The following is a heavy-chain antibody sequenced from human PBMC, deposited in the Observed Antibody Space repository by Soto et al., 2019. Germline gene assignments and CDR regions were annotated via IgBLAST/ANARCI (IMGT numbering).Heavy chain of an antibody. V-gene: IGHV4-39*01. D-gene: IGHD6-13*01. CDR1: GGSISSNSYY. J-gene: IGHJ4*02. CDR2: IYYSWTT. CDR3: ARTGISAALYYFDY. Sequence: SETLSLTCTVSGGSISSNSYYWGWIRQPPRKGLEWIGTIYYSWTTYYNPSLKSRLTISVDTSKNQFSLKLSSLTAADTAVYYCARTGISAALYYFDYWGQGTLVTVSS.